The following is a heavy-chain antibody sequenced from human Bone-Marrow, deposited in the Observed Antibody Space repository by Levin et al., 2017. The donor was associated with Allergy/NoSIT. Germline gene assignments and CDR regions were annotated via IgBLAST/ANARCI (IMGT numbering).Heavy chain of an antibody. CDR1: GYTFTRYS. CDR3: ARAKMDIVVVPAAKDI. Sequence: GESLKISCKPSGYTFTRYSIHWVRQAPGQRLEWMGWINTGNGNTKYSQKFQGRVSITRDTSASTAYMEVRSLRSEDTAMYFYARAKMDIVVVPAAKDIWGQGTMVTVSS. V-gene: IGHV1-3*04. CDR2: INTGNGNT. J-gene: IGHJ3*02. D-gene: IGHD2-2*03.